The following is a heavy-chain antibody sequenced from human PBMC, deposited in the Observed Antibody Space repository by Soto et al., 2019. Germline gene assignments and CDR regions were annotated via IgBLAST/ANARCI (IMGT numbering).Heavy chain of an antibody. Sequence: GGSLRLSCAASGFTLSSHGMQWVRQAPGKGLEWVAVVSNNGGITYYADSVKGRFTIPRDNSKNTLYLQMNSLRPEDTAVYYCVKEFGVAGSRFVSFFDYWGQGTLVTVSS. V-gene: IGHV3-30*18. CDR2: VSNNGGIT. J-gene: IGHJ4*02. CDR3: VKEFGVAGSRFVSFFDY. D-gene: IGHD3-16*01. CDR1: GFTLSSHG.